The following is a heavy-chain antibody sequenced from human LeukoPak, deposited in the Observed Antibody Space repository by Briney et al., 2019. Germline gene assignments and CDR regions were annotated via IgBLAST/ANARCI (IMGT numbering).Heavy chain of an antibody. Sequence: GGSLRLSCAASGFTFSSYAMPWVRQAPGKGLEWVAVISYDGSNKYYADSVKGRFTISRDNSKNTLYLQMNSLRAEDTAVYYCARDWEDIVVVPAAHNYYYYGMDVWGQGTTVTVSS. J-gene: IGHJ6*02. CDR1: GFTFSSYA. V-gene: IGHV3-30-3*01. CDR2: ISYDGSNK. D-gene: IGHD2-2*01. CDR3: ARDWEDIVVVPAAHNYYYYGMDV.